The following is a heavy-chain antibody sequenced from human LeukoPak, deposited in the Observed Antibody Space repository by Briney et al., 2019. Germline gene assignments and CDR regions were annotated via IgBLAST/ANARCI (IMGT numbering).Heavy chain of an antibody. D-gene: IGHD6-6*01. CDR2: IIPIFGTA. Sequence: SVKVSCKASGGTFSSYAISWVRQAPGQGLEWMGGIIPIFGTANYAQEFQGRVTITADESTSTAYMELSSLRSEDTAVYYCAREAVAARPFSFDYWGQGTLVTVSS. CDR3: AREAVAARPFSFDY. V-gene: IGHV1-69*01. J-gene: IGHJ4*02. CDR1: GGTFSSYA.